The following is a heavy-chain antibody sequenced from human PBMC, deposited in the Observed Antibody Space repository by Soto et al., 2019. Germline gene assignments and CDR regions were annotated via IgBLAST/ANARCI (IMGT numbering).Heavy chain of an antibody. CDR3: AKGRYGSGGSCYSNWFHP. J-gene: IGHJ5*02. Sequence: GGSLRLSCAASGFTFSSYAMSWVRQAPGKGLEWVSAISGSGGSTYYADSVKGRFTISRDNSKNTLYLQMNSLRAEDTAVYYCAKGRYGSGGSCYSNWFHPWGQGTRVTVSS. CDR1: GFTFSSYA. CDR2: ISGSGGST. D-gene: IGHD2-15*01. V-gene: IGHV3-23*01.